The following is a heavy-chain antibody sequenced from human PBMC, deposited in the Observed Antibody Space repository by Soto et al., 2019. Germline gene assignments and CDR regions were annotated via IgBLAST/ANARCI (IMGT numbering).Heavy chain of an antibody. J-gene: IGHJ5*02. CDR3: AREMGATPDWFDP. CDR1: GGSISSGGYY. V-gene: IGHV4-31*03. D-gene: IGHD1-26*01. CDR2: IYYSGST. Sequence: PSETLSITCTVSGGSISSGGYYWSWIRQHPGKGLEWIGYIYYSGSTYYNPSLKSRVTISVDTSKNQFSLKLSSVTAADTAVYYCAREMGATPDWFDPWGQGTLVNGSS.